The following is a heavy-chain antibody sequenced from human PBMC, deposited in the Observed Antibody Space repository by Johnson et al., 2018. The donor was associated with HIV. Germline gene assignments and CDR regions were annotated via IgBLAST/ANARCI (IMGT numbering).Heavy chain of an antibody. Sequence: HVQLVESGGGAVPPGRSLRLSCAASGFTFSSYALYWVRQVPGKGLEWVATISYDGGNKYYDDSVKCRFTISRDNSKNTLFLQMNSLRAEDTALYYCARDLDWGRHSGAFDIWGQGTMVTVSS. CDR1: GFTFSSYA. CDR3: ARDLDWGRHSGAFDI. J-gene: IGHJ3*02. CDR2: ISYDGGNK. V-gene: IGHV3-30*04. D-gene: IGHD7-27*01.